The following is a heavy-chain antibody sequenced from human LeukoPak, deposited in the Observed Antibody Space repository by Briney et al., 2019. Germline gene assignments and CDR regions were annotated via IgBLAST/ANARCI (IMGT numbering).Heavy chain of an antibody. CDR2: IYYSGST. CDR1: GGSISSSSYY. V-gene: IGHV4-39*01. J-gene: IGHJ4*02. CDR3: ARHFGSGSYKRGFDY. D-gene: IGHD3-10*01. Sequence: PSETLSLTCTVSGGSISSSSYYWGWIRQPPGKGLEWIGSIYYSGSTYYNPSLKSRVTISVDTSKNQFSLKLSSVTAADTAVYYCARHFGSGSYKRGFDYWGQGTLVTVSS.